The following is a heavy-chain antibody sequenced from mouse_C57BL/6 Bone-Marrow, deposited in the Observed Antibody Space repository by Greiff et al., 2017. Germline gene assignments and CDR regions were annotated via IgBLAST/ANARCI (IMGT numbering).Heavy chain of an antibody. CDR1: GYAFSSSW. D-gene: IGHD1-2*01. V-gene: IGHV1-82*01. CDR3: APLGEGYYYAMDY. CDR2: IYPGDGDT. Sequence: QVQLQQSGPELVTPGASVKISCKASGYAFSSSWMNWVKQRPGKGLEWIGRIYPGDGDTNYTGKFKGKATLTADKSSSPAYLQLSSLTSEDSAVYFCAPLGEGYYYAMDYWGQGTSVTVSS. J-gene: IGHJ4*01.